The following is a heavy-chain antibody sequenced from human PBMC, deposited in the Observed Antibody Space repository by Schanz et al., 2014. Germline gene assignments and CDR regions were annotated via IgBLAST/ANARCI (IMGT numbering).Heavy chain of an antibody. V-gene: IGHV3-53*01. CDR3: ARDGGRDGYNLAFDV. Sequence: EVQLVESGGGLIQPGGSLRLSCAVSGFTVNTNYMSWVRQAPGKGLEWISSMYINSGSTQYADSVKGRFIISRDSSKNSLFLQMNSLRAERTAVYFCARDGGRDGYNLAFDVWGQGTLVTVSS. CDR1: GFTVNTNY. CDR2: MYINSGST. J-gene: IGHJ3*01. D-gene: IGHD5-12*01.